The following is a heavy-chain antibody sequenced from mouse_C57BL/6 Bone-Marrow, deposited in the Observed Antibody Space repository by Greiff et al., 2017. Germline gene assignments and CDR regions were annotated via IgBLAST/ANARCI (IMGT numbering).Heavy chain of an antibody. V-gene: IGHV3-6*01. J-gene: IGHJ3*01. CDR1: GYSITSGYY. CDR3: AMGFAY. D-gene: IGHD1-1*02. CDR2: ISYDGSN. Sequence: ESGPGLVKPSQSLSLTCSVTGYSITSGYYWNWIRQFPGNKLEWMGYISYDGSNNYNPSLKNRISITRDTSKNQFFLKFNSVTTEDTATYYCAMGFAYWGQGTLVTVSA.